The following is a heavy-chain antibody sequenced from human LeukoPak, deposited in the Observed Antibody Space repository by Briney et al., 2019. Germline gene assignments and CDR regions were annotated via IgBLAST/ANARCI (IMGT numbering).Heavy chain of an antibody. J-gene: IGHJ3*02. D-gene: IGHD3-22*01. CDR3: AREKRKTYYYDSSGFDAFDI. CDR1: GGTFRSYA. V-gene: IGHV1-69*05. CDR2: IIPIFGTA. Sequence: SVKVSCKASGGTFRSYAISWVRQAPGQGLEWMGRIIPIFGTANYAQKFQGRVTITTDESTSTAYMELSSLRSEDTAVYYCAREKRKTYYYDSSGFDAFDIWGQGTMVTVSS.